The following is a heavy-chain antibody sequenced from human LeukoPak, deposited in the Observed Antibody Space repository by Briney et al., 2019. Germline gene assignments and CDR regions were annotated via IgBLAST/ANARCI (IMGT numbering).Heavy chain of an antibody. CDR1: GGSFSGYY. CDR2: INHIGST. V-gene: IGHV4-34*01. J-gene: IGHJ4*02. CDR3: ARGPPTDYYDSSGFYSVFDY. Sequence: PSETLSLTCAVYGGSFSGYYWSWIRQPPGKGLEWIGEINHIGSTNYNPSLKSRVTISVDTSKNQFSLKLSSVTAADTAVYFCARGPPTDYYDSSGFYSVFDYWGQGTLVTVSS. D-gene: IGHD3-22*01.